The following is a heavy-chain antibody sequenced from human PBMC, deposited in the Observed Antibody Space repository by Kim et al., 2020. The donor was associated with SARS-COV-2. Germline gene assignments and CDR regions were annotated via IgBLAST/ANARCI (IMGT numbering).Heavy chain of an antibody. CDR1: GFTFGDYA. CDR3: TRASEQQLGKDNWFDP. Sequence: GGSLRLSCTVSGFTFGDYAMSWFRQAPGKGLERVGFIRSNAYGGTTEYAASVKGRFTISRDDSKSIAYLQMNSLTTEDTAVYYCTRASEQQLGKDNWFDPWGQGTLVTVSS. J-gene: IGHJ5*02. V-gene: IGHV3-49*03. D-gene: IGHD6-13*01. CDR2: IRSNAYGGTT.